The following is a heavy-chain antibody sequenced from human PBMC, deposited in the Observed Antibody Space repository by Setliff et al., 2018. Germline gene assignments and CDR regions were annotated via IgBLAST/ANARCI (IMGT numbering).Heavy chain of an antibody. CDR1: GYSFTSYW. J-gene: IGHJ5*02. V-gene: IGHV5-51*01. Sequence: PGESLKISCKGSGYSFTSYWIGWVRQMPGKGLEWMGIIYPGDSDTRYSPSFQGQVTISADKSIITAYLQWSSLKASDTAMYYCARSRSNFWSGYFNWFDPWGQGTLVTVPQ. CDR3: ARSRSNFWSGYFNWFDP. CDR2: IYPGDSDT. D-gene: IGHD3-3*01.